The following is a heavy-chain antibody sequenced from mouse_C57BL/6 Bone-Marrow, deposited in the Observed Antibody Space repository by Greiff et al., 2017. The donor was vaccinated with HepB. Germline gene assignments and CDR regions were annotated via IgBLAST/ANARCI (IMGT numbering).Heavy chain of an antibody. J-gene: IGHJ1*03. CDR2: IYPRDGST. CDR3: ARCRWLLPYWYFDV. V-gene: IGHV1-85*01. Sequence: QVQLKESGPELVKPGASVKLSCKASGYTFTSYDINWVKQRPGKGLEWIGWIYPRDGSTKYNEKFKGKATLTVDTASITAYMELHSLTSEDSAVYFCARCRWLLPYWYFDVWGTGTTVTVSS. D-gene: IGHD2-3*01. CDR1: GYTFTSYD.